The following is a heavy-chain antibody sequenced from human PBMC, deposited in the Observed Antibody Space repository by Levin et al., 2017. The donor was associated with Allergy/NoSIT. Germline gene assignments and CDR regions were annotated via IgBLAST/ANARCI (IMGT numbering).Heavy chain of an antibody. Sequence: SGPTLVKPTQTLTLTCTFSGFSLSTTGVGVGWIRQPPGKALEWLALIYWDDDKRYSPSLKSRLTITKDTSKNQVVLTMTNMDPVDTATYYCAHFDYYDSSGYHRHFDYWGQGTLVTVSS. V-gene: IGHV2-5*02. CDR3: AHFDYYDSSGYHRHFDY. J-gene: IGHJ4*02. CDR2: IYWDDDK. D-gene: IGHD3-22*01. CDR1: GFSLSTTGVG.